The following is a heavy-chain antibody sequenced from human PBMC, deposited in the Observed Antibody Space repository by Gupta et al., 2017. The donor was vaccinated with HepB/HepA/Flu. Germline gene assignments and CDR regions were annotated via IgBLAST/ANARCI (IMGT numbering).Heavy chain of an antibody. CDR3: ARTRVVVAAIDY. J-gene: IGHJ4*02. Sequence: QLQLQESGPGLVKPSETLSLTCTVSGGSISSSSYYWGWIRQPPGKGLEWIGSIYYSGSTYYNPSLKSRVTISVDTSKNQFSLKLSSVTAADTAVYYCARTRVVVAAIDYWGQGTLVTVSS. CDR2: IYYSGST. D-gene: IGHD2-15*01. CDR1: GGSISSSSYY. V-gene: IGHV4-39*01.